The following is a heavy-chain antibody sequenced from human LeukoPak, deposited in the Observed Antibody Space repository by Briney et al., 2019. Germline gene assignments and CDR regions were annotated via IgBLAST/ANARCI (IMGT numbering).Heavy chain of an antibody. CDR3: ARGLYYYDSSGENWFDP. V-gene: IGHV3-11*04. Sequence: GGSLRLSCAASGFTFSDYYMTWIRQAPGKGLEWISYISPNGRNIYYADSVKGRFTISRDNAKNSLYLQMNSLRAEDTAVYYCARGLYYYDSSGENWFDPWGQGTLVTVSS. D-gene: IGHD3-22*01. CDR1: GFTFSDYY. J-gene: IGHJ5*02. CDR2: ISPNGRNI.